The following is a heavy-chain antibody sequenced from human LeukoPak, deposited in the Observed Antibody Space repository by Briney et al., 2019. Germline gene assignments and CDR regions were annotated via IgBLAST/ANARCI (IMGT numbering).Heavy chain of an antibody. D-gene: IGHD2-21*02. CDR1: GGSISSYY. Sequence: SETLSLTCTVSGGSISSYYWSWIRQPAGKGLEWIGRIYTSGSTYYNPSLKSRVTISVDTSKNQFSLKLSSVTAADTAVYYCARDPPYYCGGDCYSMYYYYGMDVWGQGTTVTVSS. CDR2: IYTSGST. CDR3: ARDPPYYCGGDCYSMYYYYGMDV. J-gene: IGHJ6*02. V-gene: IGHV4-4*07.